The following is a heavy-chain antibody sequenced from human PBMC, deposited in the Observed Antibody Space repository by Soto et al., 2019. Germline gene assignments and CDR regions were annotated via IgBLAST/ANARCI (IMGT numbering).Heavy chain of an antibody. D-gene: IGHD3-16*01. J-gene: IGHJ6*03. CDR2: ISAYNGNT. V-gene: IGHV1-18*01. Sequence: QVQLVQSGAEVKKPGASVKVSCKASGYTFTSYGISWVRQAPGQVLEWMGWISAYNGNTNYAQKLQGRVTMTTDTSTSTAYMELRSLRSDDTAVYYCARDVGGGSFPSYYYMDVLGKGTTVTVSS. CDR3: ARDVGGGSFPSYYYMDV. CDR1: GYTFTSYG.